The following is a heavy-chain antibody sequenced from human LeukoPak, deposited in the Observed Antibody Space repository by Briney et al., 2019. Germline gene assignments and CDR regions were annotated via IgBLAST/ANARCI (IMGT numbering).Heavy chain of an antibody. CDR3: AKGGASGWLFDY. D-gene: IGHD6-19*01. V-gene: IGHV3-30*18. Sequence: GGSLRLSCAASGFTFSGYGMHWVRQALGKGLEWVAVISYDGSNKYYADSVKGRFTISRDNSKNTLYLQMNSLRAEDTAVYYCAKGGASGWLFDYWGQGTLVTVSS. CDR2: ISYDGSNK. J-gene: IGHJ4*02. CDR1: GFTFSGYG.